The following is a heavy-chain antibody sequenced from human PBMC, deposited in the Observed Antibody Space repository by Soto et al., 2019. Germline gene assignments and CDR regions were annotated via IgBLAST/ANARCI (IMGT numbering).Heavy chain of an antibody. Sequence: PGGSLRLSCAASGFTFSSYGMHWVHQAPGKGLEWVAVISYDGSNKYYADSVKGRFTISRDNSKNTLYLQMNSLRAEDTAVYYCAKIPPETYTYYYDSSRVDAFDIWGQGTMVTVSS. D-gene: IGHD3-22*01. CDR2: ISYDGSNK. V-gene: IGHV3-30*18. J-gene: IGHJ3*02. CDR3: AKIPPETYTYYYDSSRVDAFDI. CDR1: GFTFSSYG.